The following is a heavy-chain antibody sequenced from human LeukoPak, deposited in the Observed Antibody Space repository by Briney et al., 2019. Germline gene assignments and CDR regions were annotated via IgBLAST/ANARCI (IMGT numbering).Heavy chain of an antibody. V-gene: IGHV3-23*01. CDR3: AADYDILTGYYNGYFDY. Sequence: GGSLRLSCAASGXTFSNYAMSWVRQAPGKGLEWVSTIGGSGGGSTDYADSVKGRFTISRDNSKNTLYLQVSGLRAEDTAVYYCAADYDILTGYYNGYFDYWGQGTLVTVSS. J-gene: IGHJ4*02. CDR1: GXTFSNYA. CDR2: IGGSGGGST. D-gene: IGHD3-9*01.